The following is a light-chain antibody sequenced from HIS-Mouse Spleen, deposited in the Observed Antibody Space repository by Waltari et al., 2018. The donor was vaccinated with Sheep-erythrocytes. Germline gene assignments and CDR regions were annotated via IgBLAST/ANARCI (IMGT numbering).Light chain of an antibody. V-gene: IGKV1D-13*01. CDR1: QGISSP. CDR2: DAS. J-gene: IGKJ1*01. Sequence: AIQLTQSPSSLSASVGDRVTITCRASQGISSPLAWYQQKPGKAPKLLIYDASSLESGVPSRFSGSGSGTEFSLTISSLQPEYFATYYCQQFNNYPRTFGQGTKVEIK. CDR3: QQFNNYPRT.